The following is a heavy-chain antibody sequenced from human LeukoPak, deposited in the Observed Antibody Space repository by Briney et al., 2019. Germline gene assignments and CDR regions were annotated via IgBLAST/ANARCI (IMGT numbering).Heavy chain of an antibody. CDR1: GFTFNGYS. CDR2: ISTSSSYI. V-gene: IGHV3-21*01. Sequence: GGSLRLSCTASGFTFNGYSMNWVRQAPGKGLEWVSSISTSSSYIYYADSVKGRFTISRNNPKNSLYLQMNSLRAEDTAVYYCARNRGDPSYFDYWGQGTLVSVSS. J-gene: IGHJ4*02. CDR3: ARNRGDPSYFDY. D-gene: IGHD4-17*01.